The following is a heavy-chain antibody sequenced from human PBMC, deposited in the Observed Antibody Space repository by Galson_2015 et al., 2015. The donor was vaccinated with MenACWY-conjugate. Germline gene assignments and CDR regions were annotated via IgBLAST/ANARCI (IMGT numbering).Heavy chain of an antibody. CDR1: GGSTTSFF. CDR2: VHHTGKI. V-gene: IGHV4-59*01. Sequence: SETLSLTCTVSGGSTTSFFWNWIRQPPGKGLEWIGYVHHTGKINYKPSLKSRVTMSVDTSNSHFSLKLSSVTAADTAVYYCAKWEESVNAFDIWGRGTMVTVS. J-gene: IGHJ3*02. CDR3: AKWEESVNAFDI. D-gene: IGHD1-26*01.